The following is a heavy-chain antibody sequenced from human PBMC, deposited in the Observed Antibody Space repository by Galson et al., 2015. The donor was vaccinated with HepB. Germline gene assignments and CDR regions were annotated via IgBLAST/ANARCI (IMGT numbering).Heavy chain of an antibody. Sequence: SLRLSCAASGFNFDDYTMYWVRQAPGKGLEWVSLISWNGGSTYYADSVRGRFTISRDNSKNSLYLQMNSLRTEDTALYYCAKDKRPTVEYFFDYWGQGTLVTVSS. J-gene: IGHJ4*02. CDR1: GFNFDDYT. CDR3: AKDKRPTVEYFFDY. V-gene: IGHV3-43*01. CDR2: ISWNGGST. D-gene: IGHD4-23*01.